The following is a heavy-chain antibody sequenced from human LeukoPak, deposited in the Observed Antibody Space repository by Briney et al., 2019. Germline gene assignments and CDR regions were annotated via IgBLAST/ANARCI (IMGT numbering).Heavy chain of an antibody. D-gene: IGHD2/OR15-2a*01. CDR3: AKLGTVFWGDY. V-gene: IGHV3-23*01. J-gene: IGHJ4*02. CDR2: ISGSGGRI. Sequence: GGSLRLSCAPSGFTFSTYAMSWVRQAPGKGLEWVSTISGSGGRIYYADSVKGRFTISRDNSENTLYLQMNSLRAEDTAVYYCAKLGTVFWGDYWGQGTLVTVSS. CDR1: GFTFSTYA.